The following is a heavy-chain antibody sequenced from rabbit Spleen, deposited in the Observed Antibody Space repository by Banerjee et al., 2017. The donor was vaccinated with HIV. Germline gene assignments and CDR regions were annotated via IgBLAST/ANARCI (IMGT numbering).Heavy chain of an antibody. D-gene: IGHD8-1*01. CDR3: ARDGAGGSYFAL. Sequence: QSLEESGGGLVKPGGTLTLTCKASGFTLSSYYMNWVRQAPGKGLEWIGYIDPVFGIAYYANWVNGRFSISRENAQNTVFLQMTSLTAADTATYFCARDGAGGSYFALWGQGTLVTVS. J-gene: IGHJ4*01. CDR2: IDPVFGIA. V-gene: IGHV1S28*01. CDR1: GFTLSSYY.